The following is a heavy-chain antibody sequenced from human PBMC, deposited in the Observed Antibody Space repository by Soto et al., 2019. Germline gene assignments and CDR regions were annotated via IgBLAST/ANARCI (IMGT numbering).Heavy chain of an antibody. V-gene: IGHV4-59*01. Sequence: ETLSLTCTVSGGSISSYYWSWIRQPPGKGLEWIGYIYYSGSTNYNPSLKSRVTISVDTSKNQFSLKLSSVTAADTAVYYCARVDSSGYYYKDWFDPWGQGTLVTVSS. J-gene: IGHJ5*02. CDR2: IYYSGST. CDR3: ARVDSSGYYYKDWFDP. CDR1: GGSISSYY. D-gene: IGHD3-22*01.